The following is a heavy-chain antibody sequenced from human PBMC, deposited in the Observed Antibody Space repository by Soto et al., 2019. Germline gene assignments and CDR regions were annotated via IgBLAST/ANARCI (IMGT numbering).Heavy chain of an antibody. CDR2: IYHSGST. D-gene: IGHD5-12*01. V-gene: IGHV4-30-2*01. Sequence: QLQLQESGSGLVKPSQTLSLTCAVSGGSISSGGYSWSWIRQPPGKGLEWIGYIYHSGSTYYNPSLNSRRTISADRSKNQFTLKLSSETAADTAVYYCAAGGGLPRYYWGQGTLVTVSS. J-gene: IGHJ4*02. CDR1: GGSISSGGYS. CDR3: AAGGGLPRYY.